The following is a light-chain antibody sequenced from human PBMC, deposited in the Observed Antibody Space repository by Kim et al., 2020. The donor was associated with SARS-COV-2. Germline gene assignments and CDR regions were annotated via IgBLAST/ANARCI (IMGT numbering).Light chain of an antibody. CDR3: CSYAGSTTNYV. CDR1: SGDVGSYDL. V-gene: IGLV2-23*01. Sequence: STTISCTGTSGDVGSYDLVSWYQQHPGKAPKLMIYEATMRPSGISNRFSGSKSGNTASLTISGLQAEDEADYYCCSYAGSTTNYVFGTGTKVTVL. J-gene: IGLJ1*01. CDR2: EAT.